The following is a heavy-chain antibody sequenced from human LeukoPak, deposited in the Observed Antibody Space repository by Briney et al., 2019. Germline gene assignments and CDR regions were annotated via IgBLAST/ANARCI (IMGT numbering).Heavy chain of an antibody. CDR3: ARDRRIVGATTGYYYYYMDV. Sequence: SETLSLTCAVSGGSISSSNWWSWVRQPPGKGLEWIGEIYHSGSTNYNPSLKSRVTISVDTSKNQFSLKLSSVTAADTAVYYCARDRRIVGATTGYYYYYMDVWGRGATVTVSS. CDR1: GGSISSSNW. J-gene: IGHJ6*03. CDR2: IYHSGST. V-gene: IGHV4-4*02. D-gene: IGHD1-26*01.